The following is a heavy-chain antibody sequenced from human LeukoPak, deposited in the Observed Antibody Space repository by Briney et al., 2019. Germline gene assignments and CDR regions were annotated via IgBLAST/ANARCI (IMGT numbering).Heavy chain of an antibody. CDR1: GFTFSSYS. Sequence: GGSLRLSCAASGFTFSSYSMNWVRQTPGKGLEWVSRISIDGSTTHYADSVKGRFTISRDNAKNTLYLQMNSLRAEDTALYYCARGGSYYTDWGQGTLVTASS. CDR3: ARGGSYYTD. V-gene: IGHV3-74*01. D-gene: IGHD1-26*01. J-gene: IGHJ4*02. CDR2: ISIDGSTT.